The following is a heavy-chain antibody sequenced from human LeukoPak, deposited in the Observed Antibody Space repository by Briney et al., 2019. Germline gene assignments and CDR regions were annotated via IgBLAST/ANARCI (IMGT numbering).Heavy chain of an antibody. D-gene: IGHD1-1*01. Sequence: PGGPLTLLCTASRFTFSDYGVLWVRRAPGKGLEWVAVISYDGRNKYHAESVKGRLTKARDKSKNTMYLEMNRLRGEDTAVYYCAKYLAGGWNYLDCWGQGSLVTVSS. CDR2: ISYDGRNK. CDR1: RFTFSDYG. V-gene: IGHV3-30*18. CDR3: AKYLAGGWNYLDC. J-gene: IGHJ4*02.